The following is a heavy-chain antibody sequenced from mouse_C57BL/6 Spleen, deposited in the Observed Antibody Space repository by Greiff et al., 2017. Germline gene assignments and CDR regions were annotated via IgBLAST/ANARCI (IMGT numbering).Heavy chain of an antibody. D-gene: IGHD1-1*01. CDR1: GYTFTDYN. CDR2: INPNNGGT. J-gene: IGHJ2*01. V-gene: IGHV1-18*01. Sequence: EVQLQQSGPELVKPGASVKIPCKASGYTFTDYNMDWVKQSHGKSLEWIGDINPNNGGTIYNQKFKGKATLTVDKSSSTAYMELRSLTSEDTAVYYCARRDYYGSRAYFDYWGQGTTFTVSS. CDR3: ARRDYYGSRAYFDY.